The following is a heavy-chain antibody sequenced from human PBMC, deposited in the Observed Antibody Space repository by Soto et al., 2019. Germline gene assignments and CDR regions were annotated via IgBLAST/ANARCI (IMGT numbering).Heavy chain of an antibody. CDR1: GGYIISSSYY. CDR2: INHSGST. D-gene: IGHD2-8*02. J-gene: IGHJ4*02. CDR3: ARDKITGLFDY. V-gene: IGHV4-39*07. Sequence: SETLCLTCTVSGGYIISSSYYWGWIRQPPGTGLEWIGEINHSGSTNYNPSLKSRVTISVDTSKNQFSLKLTSVTAADTAVYYCARDKITGLFDYWGQGTLVTSPQ.